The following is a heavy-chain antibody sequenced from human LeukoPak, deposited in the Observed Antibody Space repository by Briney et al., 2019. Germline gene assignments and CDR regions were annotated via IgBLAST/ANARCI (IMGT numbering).Heavy chain of an antibody. CDR2: ISSSGGST. J-gene: IGHJ4*02. V-gene: IGHV3-23*01. CDR1: GFSFSSYA. CDR3: AKAEDDYGDYQYFFDY. Sequence: GGSLRLSCAASGFSFSSYAMSWVRQAPEKGLEWVSAISSSGGSTYYADSVKGRFTISRDNSKNTLYLQMNSLRAEDTAVYYCAKAEDDYGDYQYFFDYWGQGTLVTVSS. D-gene: IGHD4-17*01.